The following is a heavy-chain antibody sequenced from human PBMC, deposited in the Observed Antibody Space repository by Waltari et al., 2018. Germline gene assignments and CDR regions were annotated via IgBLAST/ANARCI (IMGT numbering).Heavy chain of an antibody. V-gene: IGHV4-59*01. CDR3: ARATYYDFSSGYSFDN. J-gene: IGHJ4*02. CDR2: IHSSGQT. D-gene: IGHD3-3*01. CDR1: GGSISNYY. Sequence: QVQLQESGPGLVKPSETLSLTCSVSGGSISNYYWNWIRQTPGKGLEWIGYIHSSGQTNYNPSLKGRVSVSVDTSMPRFSLRLSSVTAADTAVYYCARATYYDFSSGYSFDNWGQGTLVTVSS.